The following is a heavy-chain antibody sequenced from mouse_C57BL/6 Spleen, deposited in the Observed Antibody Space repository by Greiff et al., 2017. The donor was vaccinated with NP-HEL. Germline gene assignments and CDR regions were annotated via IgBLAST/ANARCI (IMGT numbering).Heavy chain of an antibody. V-gene: IGHV1-81*01. CDR2: IYPRSGNT. CDR3: AGLLRYYFDY. Sequence: VKLVESGAELARPGASVKLSCKASGYTFTSYGISWVKQRTGQGLEWIGEIYPRSGNTYYNEKFKGKATLTADKSSSTAYMELRSLTSEDSAVYFCAGLLRYYFDYWGQGTTLTVSS. J-gene: IGHJ2*01. D-gene: IGHD1-1*01. CDR1: GYTFTSYG.